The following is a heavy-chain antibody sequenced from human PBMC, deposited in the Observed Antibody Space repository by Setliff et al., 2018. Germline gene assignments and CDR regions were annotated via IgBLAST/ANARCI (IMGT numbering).Heavy chain of an antibody. CDR1: GYSISSGYY. D-gene: IGHD3-3*02. V-gene: IGHV4-38-2*02. CDR2: FFHTGNT. CDR3: ARHLWGRYMAESSDYFDY. Sequence: SETLSLTCTVSGYSISSGYYWGWIRQPTGKGLEWLGSFFHTGNTYYNPSLEGRVTILADTSNNQFSLKLSSVTAADTAVYYCARHLWGRYMAESSDYFDYWGQGSLVTVSS. J-gene: IGHJ4*02.